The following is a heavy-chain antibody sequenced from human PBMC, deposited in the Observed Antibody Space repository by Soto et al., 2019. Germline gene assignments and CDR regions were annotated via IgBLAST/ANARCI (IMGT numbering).Heavy chain of an antibody. J-gene: IGHJ4*02. V-gene: IGHV4-59*08. CDR2: IYYSGST. D-gene: IGHD3-10*01. CDR1: GGSISSYY. CDR3: ARRYGSSFDY. Sequence: SETLSLTCTVSGGSISSYYWSWIRQPPGKGQEWIGYIYYSGSTNYNPSLKSRVTILVDTSKIQFSLKLSFVTSAYTAVYYCARRYGSSFDYWGQGTLVTVSS.